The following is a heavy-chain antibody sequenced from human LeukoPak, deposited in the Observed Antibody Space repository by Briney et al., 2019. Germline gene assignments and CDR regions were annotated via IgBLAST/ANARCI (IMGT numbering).Heavy chain of an antibody. Sequence: GGSLRLSCAASGFTFSSYAMRWVRQASGKGLEWVSDISGSGGATNYADSVKGRFTISRDNSKNTLYLEVNSLRDEDTAVYYCAKLFLDTAIIDYWGQGTLVTVSS. J-gene: IGHJ4*02. CDR2: ISGSGGAT. CDR1: GFTFSSYA. V-gene: IGHV3-23*01. CDR3: AKLFLDTAIIDY. D-gene: IGHD5-18*01.